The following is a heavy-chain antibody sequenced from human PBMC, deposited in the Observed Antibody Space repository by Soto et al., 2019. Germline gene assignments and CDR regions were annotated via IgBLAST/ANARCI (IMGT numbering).Heavy chain of an antibody. J-gene: IGHJ6*02. D-gene: IGHD3-22*01. Sequence: QVQLVQSGAEVKKPGSSVKVSCKASGGTFSSYAISWVRQAPGQGLEWMGGIIPIFGTANYAQKFQGRVTITADESTSTAYMELSSLRSEDTAVYYCARDSAYDSSGYYYGSPHYYYGMDVWGQGTTVTVSS. CDR1: GGTFSSYA. CDR2: IIPIFGTA. V-gene: IGHV1-69*01. CDR3: ARDSAYDSSGYYYGSPHYYYGMDV.